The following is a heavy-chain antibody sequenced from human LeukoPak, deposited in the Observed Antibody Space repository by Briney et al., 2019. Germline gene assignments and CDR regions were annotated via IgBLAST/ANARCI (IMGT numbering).Heavy chain of an antibody. CDR3: ARGLITMVRGVRIWFDP. Sequence: SETLSLTCAVYGGSFSGYYWSWIRQPPGKELEWIGEINHSGSTNYNPSLKSRVTISVDTSKNQFSLKLSSVTAADTAVYYCARGLITMVRGVRIWFDPWGQGTLVTVSS. CDR1: GGSFSGYY. V-gene: IGHV4-34*01. CDR2: INHSGST. D-gene: IGHD3-10*01. J-gene: IGHJ5*02.